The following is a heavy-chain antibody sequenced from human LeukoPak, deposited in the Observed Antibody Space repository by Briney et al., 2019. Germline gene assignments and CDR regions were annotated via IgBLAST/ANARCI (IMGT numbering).Heavy chain of an antibody. V-gene: IGHV3-23*01. J-gene: IGHJ4*02. CDR2: ISGSGGST. Sequence: XXXLXXVSAISGSGGSTYYADSVKGRFTISRDNSKNTLYLQMNSLRAEDTAVYYCAKDAASVYYDYIWGSYRYFDYWGQGTLVTVSS. D-gene: IGHD3-16*02. CDR3: AKDAASVYYDYIWGSYRYFDY.